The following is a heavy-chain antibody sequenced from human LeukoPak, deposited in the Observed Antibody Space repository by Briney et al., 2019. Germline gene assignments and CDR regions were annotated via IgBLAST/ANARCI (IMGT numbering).Heavy chain of an antibody. CDR1: GFTFNKHA. V-gene: IGHV3-23*01. CDR2: ISTGGDNT. Sequence: GGSLRLSCAASGFTFNKHAMTWVRRAPGRGLEWVSSISTGGDNTHYADSVKGRFTISRDNSKNTLFLQMNNLRAEDTAIYYCAKYVGYYFDCWGQGTLVTVSS. CDR3: AKYVGYYFDC. D-gene: IGHD3-10*02. J-gene: IGHJ4*02.